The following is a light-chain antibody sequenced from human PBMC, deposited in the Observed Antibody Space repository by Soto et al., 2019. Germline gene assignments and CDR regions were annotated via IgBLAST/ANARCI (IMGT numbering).Light chain of an antibody. CDR1: QSVNSY. V-gene: IGKV3-11*01. CDR3: QQRSNWPLT. J-gene: IGKJ4*01. CDR2: DAS. Sequence: EIVLTQSPATLSLSPGERATLSCRASQSVNSYLAWYQQKPGRAPRLLIYDASNRATGIATRFSGSGSGTDFTLTISSLEPEDFAVYYCQQRSNWPLTFGGGTKVEIK.